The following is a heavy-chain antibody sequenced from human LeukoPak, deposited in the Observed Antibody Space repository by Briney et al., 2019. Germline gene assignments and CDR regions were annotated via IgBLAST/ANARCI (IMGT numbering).Heavy chain of an antibody. J-gene: IGHJ4*02. CDR1: GFTFTTYG. CDR3: ASEDSPFDY. D-gene: IGHD5-18*01. Sequence: GGALRLSCAASGFTFTTYGMSWVRQAPGKGLEWVSVISGSGDAAYYAESVKGGFTISRDNTKKTVCVQKKRVREENTATYYLASEDSPFDYWGQGTLVTVSS. V-gene: IGHV3-23*01. CDR2: ISGSGDAA.